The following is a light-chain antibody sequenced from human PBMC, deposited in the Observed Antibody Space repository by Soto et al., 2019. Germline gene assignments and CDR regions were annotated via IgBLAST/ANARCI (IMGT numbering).Light chain of an antibody. CDR3: SSYTRSSTRV. CDR2: EVS. Sequence: QSALTQPASVSGSPGQSITISCTGTSSDVGGYNYVSWYQQHPGKAPKLMIYEVSNRPSGVSNRFSGSKSGNTASLTSSGLQADDEADYYCSSYTRSSTRVFGTGTKVTVL. J-gene: IGLJ1*01. V-gene: IGLV2-14*01. CDR1: SSDVGGYNY.